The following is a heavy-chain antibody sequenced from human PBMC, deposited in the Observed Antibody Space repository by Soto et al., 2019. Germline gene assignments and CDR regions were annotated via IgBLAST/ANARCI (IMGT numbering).Heavy chain of an antibody. D-gene: IGHD3-10*01. Sequence: EVQLVESGGGLIQPGGSLKLSCAASGFTVGNNYMSWVRQAPGKGREWVSLIYSTGTTKYADSVKGRFTVSRDNAKNTLYLQMNGLRAEDTAVYYCSKDGRGSCSHYNSFGYWGQGTLVTVSS. J-gene: IGHJ4*02. CDR1: GFTVGNNY. CDR2: IYSTGTT. CDR3: SKDGRGSCSHYNSFGY. V-gene: IGHV3-53*01.